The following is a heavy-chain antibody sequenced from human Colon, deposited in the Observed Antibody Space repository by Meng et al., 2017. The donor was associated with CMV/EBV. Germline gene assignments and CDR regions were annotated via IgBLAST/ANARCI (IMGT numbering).Heavy chain of an antibody. CDR1: GFTFSSYG. CDR3: AKDAQDYSNFFDF. V-gene: IGHV3-33*06. Sequence: GESLKISCAASGFTFSSYGMHWVRQAPGKGLEWVAVIWYDGSNKYYADSVKGRFTISRDNSKNTVYLQMNNLRADDTALYYCAKDAQDYSNFFDFWGQGTLVTVSS. CDR2: IWYDGSNK. J-gene: IGHJ4*02. D-gene: IGHD4-11*01.